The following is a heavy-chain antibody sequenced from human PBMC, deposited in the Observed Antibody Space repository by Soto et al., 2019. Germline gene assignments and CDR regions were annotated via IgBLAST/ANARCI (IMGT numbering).Heavy chain of an antibody. V-gene: IGHV4-4*02. CDR2: VYHSGTT. CDR1: GASIGTNNW. J-gene: IGHJ4*02. D-gene: IGHD5-12*01. Sequence: SETLSLTCAVSGASIGTNNWWSWVRQPPGKGLEWIGEVYHSGTTNCNPSLKSRVTISIDKSKNQFSLTLTSMTAADTALYYCAVPGRGDFDYWSQGTLVTDSS. CDR3: AVPGRGDFDY.